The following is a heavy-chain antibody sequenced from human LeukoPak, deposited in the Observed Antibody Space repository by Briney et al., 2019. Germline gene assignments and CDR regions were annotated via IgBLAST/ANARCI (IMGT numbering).Heavy chain of an antibody. V-gene: IGHV3-30*18. J-gene: IGHJ4*02. CDR3: AKERVVVADYFEN. CDR1: GFTFSSYG. Sequence: GGSLRLSCAASGFTFSSYGIHWVRQAPGKGLEWVAVISYDGTNKYCADSVKGRFTISRDNSKKTLYLQMNSLRAEDTAVYYCAKERVVVADYFENWGQGTLVTVSS. CDR2: ISYDGTNK. D-gene: IGHD2-15*01.